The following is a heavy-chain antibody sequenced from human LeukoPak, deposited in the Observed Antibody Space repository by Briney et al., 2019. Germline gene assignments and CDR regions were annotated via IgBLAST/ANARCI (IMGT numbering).Heavy chain of an antibody. CDR1: GGSFSGYY. V-gene: IGHV4-34*01. CDR3: ARGGDLGDPFDI. Sequence: SETLSLTCAVYGGSFSGYYWSWLRQPPGKGLEWIGEISHSGSTHYNPSLKSRVTISLDTSKIQFSLRLSSVTVADTSVYYCARGGDLGDPFDIWGQGTMVTVSS. D-gene: IGHD3-10*01. J-gene: IGHJ3*02. CDR2: ISHSGST.